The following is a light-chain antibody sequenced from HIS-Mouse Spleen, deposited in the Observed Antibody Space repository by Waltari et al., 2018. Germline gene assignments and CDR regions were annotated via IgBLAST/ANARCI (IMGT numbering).Light chain of an antibody. CDR3: AAWDDSLSGV. J-gene: IGLJ2*01. V-gene: IGLV1-47*01. Sequence: QSVLTQPPSASGPPGPRVTISCSGSSAHIGSNYVYWYQQLPGTAPKLLIYRNNQRPSGVPDRFSGSKSGTSASLAISGLRSEDEADYYCAAWDDSLSGVFGGGTKLTVL. CDR1: SAHIGSNY. CDR2: RNN.